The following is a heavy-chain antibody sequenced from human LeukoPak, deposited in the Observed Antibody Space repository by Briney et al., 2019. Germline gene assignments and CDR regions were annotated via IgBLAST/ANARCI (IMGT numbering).Heavy chain of an antibody. Sequence: GGSLRLSCAASGFTFSSYAMHWVRQAPGKGLEYVSAISSNGGSTYYANSVKGRFTISRDNSKNTLYLQMGSLRAEDMAVYYCAIGQSWGSYRYAPYYFDYWGQGTLVTVSS. CDR3: AIGQSWGSYRYAPYYFDY. J-gene: IGHJ4*02. CDR1: GFTFSSYA. D-gene: IGHD3-16*02. CDR2: ISSNGGST. V-gene: IGHV3-64*01.